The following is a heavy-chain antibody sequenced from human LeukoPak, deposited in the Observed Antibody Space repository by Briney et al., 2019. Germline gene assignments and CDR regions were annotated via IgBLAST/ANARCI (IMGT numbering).Heavy chain of an antibody. D-gene: IGHD6-13*01. CDR1: GYTFTSYG. CDR3: ARDMNAGYSSSWYAGVHYFDY. V-gene: IGHV1-18*01. CDR2: ISAYNGNT. J-gene: IGHJ4*02. Sequence: ASVKVSCKASGYTFTSYGISWVRQAPGQGLEWTGWISAYNGNTNYAQKLQGRVTMTTDTSTSTAYMELRSLRSDDTAVYYCARDMNAGYSSSWYAGVHYFDYWGQGTLVTVSS.